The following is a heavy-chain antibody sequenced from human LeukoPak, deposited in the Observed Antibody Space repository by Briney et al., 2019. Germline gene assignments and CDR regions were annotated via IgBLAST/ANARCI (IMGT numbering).Heavy chain of an antibody. J-gene: IGHJ4*02. Sequence: ASVKVSCKASGYIFTDYYMHWVRQAPGQELGWMGRINPNSGGTNYAQKFQGRVTMTTDTSTSTAYMELRSLRSDDTAVYYCAREGYYGSGYPFDYWGQGTLVTVSS. CDR1: GYIFTDYY. V-gene: IGHV1/OR15-1*04. CDR2: INPNSGGT. D-gene: IGHD3-10*01. CDR3: AREGYYGSGYPFDY.